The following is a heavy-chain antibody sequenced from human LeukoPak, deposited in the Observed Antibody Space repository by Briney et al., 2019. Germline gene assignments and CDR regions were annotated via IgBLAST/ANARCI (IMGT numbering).Heavy chain of an antibody. CDR2: MNPNSGNT. V-gene: IGHV1-8*01. CDR3: ARRTVTHYNWFDP. J-gene: IGHJ5*02. Sequence: ASVKVSCKASGYTFTSYDINWVRQATGQGLECMGWMNPNSGNTGYAQKFQGRVTMTRNTSISTAYMELSSLRSEDTAVYYCARRTVTHYNWFDPWGQGTLVTVSS. CDR1: GYTFTSYD. D-gene: IGHD4-17*01.